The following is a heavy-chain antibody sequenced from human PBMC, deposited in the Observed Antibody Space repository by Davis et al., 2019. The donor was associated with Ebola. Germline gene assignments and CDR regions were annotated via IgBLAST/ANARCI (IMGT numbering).Heavy chain of an antibody. D-gene: IGHD3-16*01. CDR1: GYTFTGYY. V-gene: IGHV1-2*02. CDR2: INPNSGGT. Sequence: ASVKVSCKASGYTFTGYYIHWVRQAPGQGLEWMGWINPNSGGTNYAQKFQGRVTMTRDTSISTAYMELSRLRSDDSAVYYCARGVNANWGRVRGQDYWGQGTLVTVSS. CDR3: ARGVNANWGRVRGQDY. J-gene: IGHJ4*02.